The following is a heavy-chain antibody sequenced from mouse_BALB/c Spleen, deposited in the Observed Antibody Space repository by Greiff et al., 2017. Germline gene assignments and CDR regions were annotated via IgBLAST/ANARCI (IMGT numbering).Heavy chain of an antibody. D-gene: IGHD2-14*01. Sequence: VMLVESGAELAKPGASVKMSCKASGYTFTSYWMHWVKQRPGQGLEWIGYINPSTGYTEYNQKFKDKATLTADKSSSTAYMQLSSLTSEDSAVYYCARKTDRYDGFDYWGQGTTLTVSS. CDR2: INPSTGYT. CDR3: ARKTDRYDGFDY. V-gene: IGHV1-7*01. CDR1: GYTFTSYW. J-gene: IGHJ2*01.